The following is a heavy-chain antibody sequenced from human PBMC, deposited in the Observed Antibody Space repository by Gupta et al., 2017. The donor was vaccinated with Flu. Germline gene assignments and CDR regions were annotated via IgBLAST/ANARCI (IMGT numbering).Heavy chain of an antibody. V-gene: IGHV1-69*01. CDR2: IIPISGIA. D-gene: IGHD2-15*01. CDR1: GGTFTNYA. CDR3: ARGYSHSWGYYHH. Sequence: QVQLVQSGAEVKKPGFSVKVSCKASGGTFTNYAISWVRQAPGQGLEWMGGIIPISGIAKYAQKFQGRVTITADESTSTTYMELSSLRSEDTAFFYCARGYSHSWGYYHHWGQGTLVTVSS. J-gene: IGHJ1*01.